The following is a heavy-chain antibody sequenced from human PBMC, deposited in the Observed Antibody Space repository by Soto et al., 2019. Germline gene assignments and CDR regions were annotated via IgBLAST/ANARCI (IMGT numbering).Heavy chain of an antibody. V-gene: IGHV3-21*01. Sequence: PGESLRLSCVGSGFTFSTYSIHWVRQAPGKGLEWVSSISSSSDIYYANSVKGRFTISRDNAKNSVSLKMNSLRAEDTAVYYCAREYTAWPLAYGLDVWGQGTTVTVSS. CDR3: AREYTAWPLAYGLDV. CDR1: GFTFSTYS. CDR2: ISSSSDI. D-gene: IGHD2-2*02. J-gene: IGHJ6*02.